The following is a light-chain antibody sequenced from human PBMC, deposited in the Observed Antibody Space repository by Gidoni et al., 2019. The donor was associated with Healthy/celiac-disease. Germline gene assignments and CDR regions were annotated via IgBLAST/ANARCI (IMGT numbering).Light chain of an antibody. J-gene: IGKJ3*01. CDR3: QQYYSTSFT. Sequence: DIVMTQSPDSLAVSLGGRATINCKSSQSVVYSANNKNYLAWYQQKPGQPPKLLIYWASTRESGVPDRFSGSGSGTDFTLTISSLQAEDVAVYYCQQYYSTSFTFXPXTKVDIK. CDR2: WAS. V-gene: IGKV4-1*01. CDR1: QSVVYSANNKNY.